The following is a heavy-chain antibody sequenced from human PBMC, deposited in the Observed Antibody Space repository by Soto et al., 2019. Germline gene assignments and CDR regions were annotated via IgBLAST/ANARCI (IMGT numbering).Heavy chain of an antibody. D-gene: IGHD5-18*01. CDR1: GFTFSSYA. J-gene: IGHJ6*02. V-gene: IGHV3-30-3*01. CDR3: ASLDTAMGTAYYGMDV. Sequence: GGSLRLSCAASGFTFSSYAMHWVRQAPGKGLEWVAVISYDGSNKYYADSVKGRFTISRDNSKNTLYLQMNSLRAEDTAVYYCASLDTAMGTAYYGMDVWGQGTTVTVSS. CDR2: ISYDGSNK.